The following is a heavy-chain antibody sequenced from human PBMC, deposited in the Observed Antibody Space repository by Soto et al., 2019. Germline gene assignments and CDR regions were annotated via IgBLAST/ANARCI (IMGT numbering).Heavy chain of an antibody. CDR3: ARPGLNDLDADSSAFDI. V-gene: IGHV1-69*02. Sequence: QVQLVQSGAEVKKPGSSVKVSCTASGGTFSSQTINWVRQFPGQGLEWMGSIIPIIGVPKYAQSFLSRFTISVDKTTSTAYLELSSLTSEETAVYFCARPGLNDLDADSSAFDIWGQGTMVTVSS. CDR1: GGTFSSQT. J-gene: IGHJ3*02. CDR2: IIPIIGVP. D-gene: IGHD1-1*01.